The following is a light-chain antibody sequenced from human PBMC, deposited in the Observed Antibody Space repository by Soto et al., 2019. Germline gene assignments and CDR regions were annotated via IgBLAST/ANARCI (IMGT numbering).Light chain of an antibody. CDR3: QQYNNSPPWT. CDR2: DAS. V-gene: IGKV3D-15*01. Sequence: MVLTQSPGSLSLSTGDTASLSCRASQSVSSNLAWYQQKPGQAPRLLIYDASNRATGIPARFSGSGSGTEFTLTISSLQSEDFAVYYRQQYNNSPPWTFGQGTNVDIK. J-gene: IGKJ1*01. CDR1: QSVSSN.